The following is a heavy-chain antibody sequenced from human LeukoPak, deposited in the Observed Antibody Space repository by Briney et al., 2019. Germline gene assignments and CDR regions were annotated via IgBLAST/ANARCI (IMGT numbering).Heavy chain of an antibody. V-gene: IGHV3-7*04. CDR3: ARDSGSYAFDI. J-gene: IGHJ3*02. CDR2: IKQDGSEK. Sequence: GSLRLSCAASGFTFSTYWMSWVRQAPGKGLEWVANIKQDGSEKYYVDSVKGRFTISRDNAKNSLYLQMNSLRAEDTAVYYCARDSGSYAFDIWGQGTMVTVSS. D-gene: IGHD1-26*01. CDR1: GFTFSTYW.